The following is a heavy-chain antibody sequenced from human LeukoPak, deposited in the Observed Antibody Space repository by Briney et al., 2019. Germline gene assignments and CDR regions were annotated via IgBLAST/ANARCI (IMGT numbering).Heavy chain of an antibody. CDR1: GYTFTSYD. V-gene: IGHV1-8*03. D-gene: IGHD3-3*01. CDR3: ARVYYDFWSGYSFDY. J-gene: IGHJ4*02. CDR2: MNPNSVNT. Sequence: ASVKVSCKASGYTFTSYDINWVRQATGQGLEWMGWMNPNSVNTGYAQKFPGRVTITRNTSISTAYMELSSLRSEDTAVYYCARVYYDFWSGYSFDYWGQGTLVTVSS.